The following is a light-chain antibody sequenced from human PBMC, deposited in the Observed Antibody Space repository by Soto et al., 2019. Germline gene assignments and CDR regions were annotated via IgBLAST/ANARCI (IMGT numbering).Light chain of an antibody. CDR2: EVR. CDR3: SSYTKNTTWV. CDR1: SSDVGAYNY. V-gene: IGLV2-14*01. Sequence: QSALTQPASVSGSPGQSITISCTGTSSDVGAYNYVSWYQQHPGKAPKLLIYEVRSRPSGVSNRVSGSKSGNTASLTISGLQAEDEADYYCSSYTKNTTWVFGGGTKVTVL. J-gene: IGLJ3*02.